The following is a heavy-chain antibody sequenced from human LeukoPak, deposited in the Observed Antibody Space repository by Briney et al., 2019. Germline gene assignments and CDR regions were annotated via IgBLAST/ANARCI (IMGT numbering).Heavy chain of an antibody. CDR1: GGTFSSYG. D-gene: IGHD5-18*01. CDR3: ASSTRGVHEYSYGGYFDY. V-gene: IGHV1-69*05. J-gene: IGHJ4*02. Sequence: GASVKVSCKTSGGTFSSYGISWVRQAPGQGLEWMGGIIPIFATANYAQKFRGRVTITTDESTSTAYMELSSLRSEDTAVYYCASSTRGVHEYSYGGYFDYWGQGTLVTVSS. CDR2: IIPIFATA.